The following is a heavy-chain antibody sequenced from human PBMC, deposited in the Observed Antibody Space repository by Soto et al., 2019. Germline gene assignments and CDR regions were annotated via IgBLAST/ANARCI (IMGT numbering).Heavy chain of an antibody. CDR1: GFTFSSYA. Sequence: GGSLRLSCAASGFTFSSYAMHWVRQAPGKGLEWVAVISYDGSNKYYADSVKGRFTISRDNSKNTLYLQMNSLRAEDTAVYYCARDWSDYSNFPYYYYGMDVWGQGTTVTVSS. D-gene: IGHD4-4*01. J-gene: IGHJ6*02. CDR3: ARDWSDYSNFPYYYYGMDV. V-gene: IGHV3-30-3*01. CDR2: ISYDGSNK.